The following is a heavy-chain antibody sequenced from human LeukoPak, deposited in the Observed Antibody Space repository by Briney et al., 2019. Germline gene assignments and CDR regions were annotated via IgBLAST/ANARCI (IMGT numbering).Heavy chain of an antibody. CDR1: GYTLTELS. J-gene: IGHJ3*02. Sequence: GASVKVSCKVSGYTLTELSMHCVRQAPGEGLEWMGGFDPEDGETIYAQKFQGRVTMTEDTSTDTAYMELSSLRSEDTAVYYCATIMVRGVISKSVAFDIWGQGTMVTVSS. CDR2: FDPEDGET. V-gene: IGHV1-24*01. CDR3: ATIMVRGVISKSVAFDI. D-gene: IGHD3-10*01.